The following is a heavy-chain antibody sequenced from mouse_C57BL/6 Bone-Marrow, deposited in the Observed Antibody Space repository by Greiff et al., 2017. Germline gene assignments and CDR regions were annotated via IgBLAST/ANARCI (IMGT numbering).Heavy chain of an antibody. D-gene: IGHD1-1*01. CDR1: GYTFTSYW. Sequence: QVQLQQPGAELVMPGASVKLSCKASGYTFTSYWMHWVKQRPGQGLEWIGAIDPSDSYSNYNQKFKGKSTLTVAHYSSTAYMQLSSLKSEDSAVYYCAINYYVYWGQGTTLTVSS. CDR3: AINYYVY. V-gene: IGHV1-69*01. CDR2: IDPSDSYS. J-gene: IGHJ2*01.